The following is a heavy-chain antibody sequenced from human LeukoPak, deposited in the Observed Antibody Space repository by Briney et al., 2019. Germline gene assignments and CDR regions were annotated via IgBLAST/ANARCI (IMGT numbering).Heavy chain of an antibody. D-gene: IGHD5-18*01. Sequence: GGSLRLSCAASGFTFSSYGMSWVRQAPGKGLEWVSGISGSGGSTYYADSVKGRFTISRDNSKNTLYLQMNSLRAEDTAVYYCAKDGGYSYGVDYYYYYYMDVWGKGTTVTISS. J-gene: IGHJ6*03. CDR2: ISGSGGST. CDR3: AKDGGYSYGVDYYYYYYMDV. V-gene: IGHV3-23*01. CDR1: GFTFSSYG.